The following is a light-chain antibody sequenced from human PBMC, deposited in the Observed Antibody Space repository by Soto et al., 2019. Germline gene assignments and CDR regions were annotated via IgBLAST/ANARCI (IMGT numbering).Light chain of an antibody. V-gene: IGLV2-14*03. CDR1: SSDVGGYNY. CDR3: SSYTNSGALYV. J-gene: IGLJ1*01. Sequence: QSVLTQPASVSGSPGQSITISCTGTSSDVGGYNYVSWYQQHPGKAPKLVISDVRNRPSGVSNRFSASKSGNTASLTISGLQAEDEADYYCSSYTNSGALYVFGGGTKLTVL. CDR2: DVR.